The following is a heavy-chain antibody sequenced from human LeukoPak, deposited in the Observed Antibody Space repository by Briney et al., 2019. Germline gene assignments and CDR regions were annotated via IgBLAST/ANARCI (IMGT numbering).Heavy chain of an antibody. CDR1: GGSFSGYY. D-gene: IGHD6-19*01. CDR2: INHSGST. V-gene: IGHV4-34*01. CDR3: ARGAVAEGFDY. Sequence: SETLSLTCAVYGGSFSGYYWSWIRQPPGKGLEWIGEINHSGSTNYNPSLKSRVTISVDTSKNQFSLKLSSVTAADTAVYYCARGAVAEGFDYWGQGTLDTVSS. J-gene: IGHJ4*02.